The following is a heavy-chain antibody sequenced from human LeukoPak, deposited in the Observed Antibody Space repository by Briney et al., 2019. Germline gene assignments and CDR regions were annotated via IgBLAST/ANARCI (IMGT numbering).Heavy chain of an antibody. V-gene: IGHV4-59*01. CDR1: GGSISSYY. CDR2: IYYSGST. Sequence: SETLSLTCTVSGGSISSYYWSWIRQPPGKGLEWIGSIYYSGSTYYNPSLKSRVTISVDTSKNQFSLKLSSVTAADTAVYYCANYDYGYYFDYWGQGTLVTVSS. D-gene: IGHD3-16*01. J-gene: IGHJ4*02. CDR3: ANYDYGYYFDY.